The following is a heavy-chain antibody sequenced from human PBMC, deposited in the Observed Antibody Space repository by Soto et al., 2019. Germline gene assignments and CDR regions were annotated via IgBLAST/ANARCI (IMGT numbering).Heavy chain of an antibody. D-gene: IGHD2-2*02. CDR2: IIPIFGTA. Sequence: SVQVSCKASGGTFSSYAISWVRQAPGQGLEWMGGIIPIFGTANYAQKFQGRVTITADESTSTAYMELSSLRSEDTAVYYCARNGNQLLYSTEYNWFDPWGQGTLVTVSS. V-gene: IGHV1-69*13. CDR3: ARNGNQLLYSTEYNWFDP. CDR1: GGTFSSYA. J-gene: IGHJ5*02.